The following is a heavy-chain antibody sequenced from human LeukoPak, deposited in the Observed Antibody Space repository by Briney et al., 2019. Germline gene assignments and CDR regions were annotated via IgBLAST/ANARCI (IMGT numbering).Heavy chain of an antibody. CDR1: GFTFSSYS. D-gene: IGHD2-2*01. V-gene: IGHV3-53*01. Sequence: GGSLRLSCAASGFTFSSYSMNWVRQAPGKGLEWVSVIYTGGSTYYADSVKGRFTISRDNSKNTLYFQMKSLRAEDTAVYYCARGETSSYDYWGQGTLVTVSS. CDR3: ARGETSSYDY. CDR2: IYTGGST. J-gene: IGHJ4*02.